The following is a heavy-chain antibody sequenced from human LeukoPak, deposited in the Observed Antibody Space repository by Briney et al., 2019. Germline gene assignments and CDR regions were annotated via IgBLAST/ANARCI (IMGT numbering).Heavy chain of an antibody. Sequence: SETLSLTCAVSGGSISSSSGNCWTWVRQPPGKGLEWIGEIYHSGSTNYNPSLKSRVTMLLDKSKNQFSLKLSSVTATDTAVYYCARNGGNSDFDYWGQGTLVTVSS. CDR1: GGSISSSSGNC. D-gene: IGHD4-23*01. J-gene: IGHJ4*02. CDR3: ARNGGNSDFDY. CDR2: IYHSGST. V-gene: IGHV4-4*02.